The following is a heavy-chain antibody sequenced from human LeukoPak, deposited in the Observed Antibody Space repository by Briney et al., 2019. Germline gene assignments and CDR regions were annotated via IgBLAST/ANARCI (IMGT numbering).Heavy chain of an antibody. D-gene: IGHD2-15*01. CDR1: GFTFSAYG. V-gene: IGHV3-33*01. CDR2: IWYDGSRT. J-gene: IGHJ4*02. Sequence: PGTSLRLSCAASGFTFSAYGFHWVRQAPGKGLEWVAVIWYDGSRTYYVDSVKGRFTISRDDSKNTLYLQMSSLRAEDTAVYCCARDLCSTSSCYDYWGQGTLVTVSS. CDR3: ARDLCSTSSCYDY.